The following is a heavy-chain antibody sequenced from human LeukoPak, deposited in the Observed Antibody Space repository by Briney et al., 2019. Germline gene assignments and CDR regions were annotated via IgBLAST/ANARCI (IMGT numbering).Heavy chain of an antibody. CDR2: IGSDGKT. V-gene: IGHV3-23*01. CDR1: GFPFSSYA. Sequence: GGSLRLSCEASGFPFSSYAMTWVRQAPGKGLEWVSSIGSDGKTHYSESVKRRFVISRDNFGGMVFLQLNSLRVEDTALYSCARDLHYYVPMDVWGQGTTVTVSS. D-gene: IGHD3-10*02. CDR3: ARDLHYYVPMDV. J-gene: IGHJ6*02.